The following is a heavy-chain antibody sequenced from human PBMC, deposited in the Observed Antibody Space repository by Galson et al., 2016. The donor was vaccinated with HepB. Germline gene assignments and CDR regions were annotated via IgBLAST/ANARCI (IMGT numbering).Heavy chain of an antibody. CDR3: SRGLFHLQQLEIRLHDY. D-gene: IGHD6-13*01. J-gene: IGHJ4*02. CDR1: GYTFSSYD. Sequence: QSGAEVKKTGASLRTSCTASGYTFSSYDVNWVRQATGQELEWTRWMHPNTGDTALSQNFQDKVTMTRNTSITTAYMELSNLTSEDTAVYYGSRGLFHLQQLEIRLHDYWGQGTLVIVSS. V-gene: IGHV1-8*01. CDR2: MHPNTGDT.